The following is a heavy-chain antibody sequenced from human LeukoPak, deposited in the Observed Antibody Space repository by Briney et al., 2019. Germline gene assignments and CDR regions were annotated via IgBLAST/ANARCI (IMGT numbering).Heavy chain of an antibody. D-gene: IGHD3-16*01. V-gene: IGHV4-39*01. CDR3: ARHSSPDDPDYYYYYGMDV. Sequence: KPSETLSLTCTVSGGSISSSSYYWGWIRQPPGKGLEWIGSIYDSGSTYYNPSLKSRVTISVDTSKNQFSLKLSSVTAADTAVYYCARHSSPDDPDYYYYYGMDVWGQGTTVTVSS. CDR2: IYDSGST. J-gene: IGHJ6*02. CDR1: GGSISSSSYY.